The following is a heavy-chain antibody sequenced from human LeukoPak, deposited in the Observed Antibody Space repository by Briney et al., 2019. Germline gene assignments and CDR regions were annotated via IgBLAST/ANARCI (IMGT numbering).Heavy chain of an antibody. J-gene: IGHJ4*02. CDR1: GYTFTGYY. Sequence: ASVKVSCKASGYTFTGYYMHWVRQAPGQGLEWMGWINPNSGGTNYAQKLQGRVTMTTDTSTSTAYMELRSLRSDDTAVYYCARDGYYYDSSGHRSKDYWGQGTLVTVSS. CDR2: INPNSGGT. V-gene: IGHV1-2*02. CDR3: ARDGYYYDSSGHRSKDY. D-gene: IGHD3-22*01.